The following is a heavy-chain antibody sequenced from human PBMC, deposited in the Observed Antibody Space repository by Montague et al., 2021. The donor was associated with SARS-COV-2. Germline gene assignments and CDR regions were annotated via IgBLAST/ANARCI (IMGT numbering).Heavy chain of an antibody. CDR3: ARPKYSSSWYLGY. D-gene: IGHD6-13*01. CDR1: GSSISSSSYY. J-gene: IGHJ4*02. V-gene: IGHV4-39*01. Sequence: SETLSLTCTVSGSSISSSSYYWGWIRQPPGKGLEWFGSIYYSGSTYYNPSLKIRVTISVDTSKNQFTLKLRSVTAADTAVYYCARPKYSSSWYLGYWGQGTLVTVSS. CDR2: IYYSGST.